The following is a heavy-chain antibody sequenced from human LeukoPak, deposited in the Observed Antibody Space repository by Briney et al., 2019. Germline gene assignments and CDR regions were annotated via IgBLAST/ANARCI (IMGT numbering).Heavy chain of an antibody. CDR1: GGTFSSYA. CDR3: AAAYPPGVLAAKLGAWFDP. J-gene: IGHJ5*02. CDR2: IIPIFGIA. V-gene: IGHV1-69*04. D-gene: IGHD6-25*01. Sequence: ASVKVSCKASGGTFSSYAISWVRQAPGQGLEWMGRIIPIFGIANYAQKFQGRVTITADKSTSTAYMELSSLRSEDTAVYYCAAAYPPGVLAAKLGAWFDPWGQGTLVTVSS.